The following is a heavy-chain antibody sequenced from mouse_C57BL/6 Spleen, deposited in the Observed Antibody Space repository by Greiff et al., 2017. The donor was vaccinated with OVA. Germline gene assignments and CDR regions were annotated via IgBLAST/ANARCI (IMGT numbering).Heavy chain of an antibody. D-gene: IGHD1-1*01. J-gene: IGHJ4*01. V-gene: IGHV1-22*01. Sequence: EVQLQQSGPELVKPGASVKMSCKASGYTFTDYNMHWVKQSHGKSLEWIGYINPNNGGTSYNQKFKGKATLTVNKSSSTAYMELRSLTSEDSAVYYCAGNYYGSEGVDYYAMDYWGQGTSVTVSS. CDR3: AGNYYGSEGVDYYAMDY. CDR1: GYTFTDYN. CDR2: INPNNGGT.